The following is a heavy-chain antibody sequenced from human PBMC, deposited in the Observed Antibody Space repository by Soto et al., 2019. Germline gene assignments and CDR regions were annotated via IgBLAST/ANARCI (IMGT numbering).Heavy chain of an antibody. V-gene: IGHV4-59*01. Sequence: SETLSLTCTVSGGSISSYYWSWIRQPPGKGLEWIGYIYYSGSTNYNPSLKSRVTISVDTSKNQFSLKLSSVTAADTAVYYCAIGSRLGYCTNGVCSDFDYWGQGTLVTVSS. D-gene: IGHD2-8*01. CDR3: AIGSRLGYCTNGVCSDFDY. CDR1: GGSISSYY. J-gene: IGHJ4*02. CDR2: IYYSGST.